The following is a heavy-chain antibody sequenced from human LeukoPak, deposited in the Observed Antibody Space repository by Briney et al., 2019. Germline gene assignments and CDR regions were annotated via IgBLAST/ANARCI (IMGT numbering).Heavy chain of an antibody. J-gene: IGHJ4*02. D-gene: IGHD5-24*01. Sequence: ASETLSLTCTVSGSSISSSSYYWGWLRQPPGKGLEWIGSIYYSGSTYYNPSLKSRVTISVDTSKNQFSLKLSSVTAADTAVYYCTRDIVGGYNQLFDYWGQGTLVTVSS. V-gene: IGHV4-39*07. CDR3: TRDIVGGYNQLFDY. CDR2: IYYSGST. CDR1: GSSISSSSYY.